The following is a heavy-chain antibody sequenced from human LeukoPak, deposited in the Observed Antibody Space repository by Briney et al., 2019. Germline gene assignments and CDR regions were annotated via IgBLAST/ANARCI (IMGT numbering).Heavy chain of an antibody. V-gene: IGHV4-59*12. CDR3: ARGYYYDSSGYSTIKYYFDY. D-gene: IGHD3-22*01. Sequence: SETLSLTCTVSGGSTSSYYWSWIRQPPGKGLEWIGYIYYSGSTNYNPSLKSRVTISVDTSKNQFSLKLSSVTAADTAVYYCARGYYYDSSGYSTIKYYFDYWGQGTLVTVSS. CDR1: GGSTSSYY. J-gene: IGHJ4*02. CDR2: IYYSGST.